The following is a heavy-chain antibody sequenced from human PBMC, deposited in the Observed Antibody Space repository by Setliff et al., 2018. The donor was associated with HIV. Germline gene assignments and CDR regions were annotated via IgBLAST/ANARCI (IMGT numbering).Heavy chain of an antibody. D-gene: IGHD3-16*01. CDR2: MYDSETT. Sequence: SETLSLTCIVSGYSVSSGYYWGWVRQPPGKGLQWIGAMYDSETTYYNPSLKSRVTMSVDASRNRFSLKLSSVTAADTAIYYCARHQKVSFMSDHWGQGMLVTVSS. CDR3: ARHQKVSFMSDH. V-gene: IGHV4-38-2*02. CDR1: GYSVSSGYY. J-gene: IGHJ4*02.